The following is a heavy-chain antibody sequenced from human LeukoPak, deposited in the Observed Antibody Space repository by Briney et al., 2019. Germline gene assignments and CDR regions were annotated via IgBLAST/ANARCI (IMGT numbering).Heavy chain of an antibody. Sequence: MTGGSLRLSCTASGFTFSSYTMNWVRQAPGRGLEWVSCISSSSTYMLYADSAKGRFTISRDNAKNSLYLQMNSLRAEDTAVYYCARDISDDYWGQGTLVTVSS. CDR3: ARDISDDY. CDR2: ISSSSTYM. V-gene: IGHV3-21*01. D-gene: IGHD1-26*01. J-gene: IGHJ4*02. CDR1: GFTFSSYT.